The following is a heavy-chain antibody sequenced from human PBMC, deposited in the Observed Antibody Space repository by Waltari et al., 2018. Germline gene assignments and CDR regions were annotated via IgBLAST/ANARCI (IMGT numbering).Heavy chain of an antibody. Sequence: QVHLVQSGAEVRRPGSSAKVSCEASGGSFGTYAITWVRQAPGKGLGWIAGIIPNLGKPYYTQKFQDCVKVPPDELTRTTFMELSSLRPVDTAVYYCAKRILGGPFDVWCQGTMVIVSS. D-gene: IGHD2-8*02. J-gene: IGHJ3*01. CDR1: GGSFGTYA. V-gene: IGHV1-69*05. CDR2: IIPNLGKP. CDR3: AKRILGGPFDV.